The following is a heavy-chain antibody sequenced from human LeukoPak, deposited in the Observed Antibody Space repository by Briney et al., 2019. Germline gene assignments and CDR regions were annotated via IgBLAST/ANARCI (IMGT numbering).Heavy chain of an antibody. CDR3: VRIGHAYSYGGGLDV. CDR2: ISDDGTKE. CDR1: GFGFSGYS. J-gene: IGHJ6*02. Sequence: PGGSLRLSCAASGFGFSGYSMHWVRQAPGKGLDWVAVISDDGTKEYYADSVKGRFTISRDNSKNMMYLQMNSLRVEDTSLYYCVRIGHAYSYGGGLDVWGQGTTVTASS. D-gene: IGHD5-18*01. V-gene: IGHV3-30*04.